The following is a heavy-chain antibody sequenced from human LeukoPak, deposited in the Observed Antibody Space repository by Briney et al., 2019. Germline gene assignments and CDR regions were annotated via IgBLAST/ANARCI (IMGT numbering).Heavy chain of an antibody. CDR1: GFTFDDYA. V-gene: IGHV3-9*01. Sequence: PGRSLRLSCAAPGFTFDDYAMHWVRQAPGKGLEWVSGISWNSGSIGYADSVKGRFTISRDNAKNSLYLQMNSLRAEDTALYYCAKDIVRSSLAAAGFDYWGQGTLATVSS. J-gene: IGHJ4*02. CDR2: ISWNSGSI. D-gene: IGHD6-13*01. CDR3: AKDIVRSSLAAAGFDY.